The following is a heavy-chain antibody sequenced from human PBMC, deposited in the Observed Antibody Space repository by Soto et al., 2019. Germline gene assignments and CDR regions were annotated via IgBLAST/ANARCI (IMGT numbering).Heavy chain of an antibody. J-gene: IGHJ5*02. D-gene: IGHD3-16*01. CDR3: ARDHDYVCGSHRNWLGP. CDR1: RGALSGYS. CDR2: INYSEDT. V-gene: IGHV4-34*01. Sequence: QMQLQQWGTGLLTPSETLSLTCAVYRGALSGYSWNWIRQPPGKGLEWIGEINYSEDTNPTYNPSLKSRVTISADRTNNPFFLRLTSVPAAATAVYYCARDHDYVCGSHRNWLGPWGQGTPVIVSS.